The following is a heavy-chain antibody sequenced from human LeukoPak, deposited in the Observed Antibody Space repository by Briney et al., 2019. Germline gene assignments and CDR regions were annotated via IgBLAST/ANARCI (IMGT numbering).Heavy chain of an antibody. Sequence: SETLSLTCSVSGGSISSGGYYWSWIRQHPGKGLEWIGYIYYSGSTYYNPSLKSRVTISVDTSKNQFSLKLSSVTAADTAVYYCARLSGGWYGGFDYWGQGTLVTVSS. V-gene: IGHV4-31*03. J-gene: IGHJ4*02. CDR2: IYYSGST. D-gene: IGHD6-19*01. CDR3: ARLSGGWYGGFDY. CDR1: GGSISSGGYY.